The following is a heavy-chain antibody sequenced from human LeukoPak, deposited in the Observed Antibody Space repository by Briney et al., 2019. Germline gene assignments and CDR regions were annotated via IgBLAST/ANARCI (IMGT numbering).Heavy chain of an antibody. Sequence: SETLSHTCTVSGGSISSYYWSWIRQPPGKGLEWIGYIYYSGSTNYNPSLKSRVTISVDTSKNQFSLKLSSVTAADTAVYYCAREREMATSYWYFDLWGRGTLVTVSS. CDR1: GGSISSYY. D-gene: IGHD5-24*01. J-gene: IGHJ2*01. CDR3: AREREMATSYWYFDL. CDR2: IYYSGST. V-gene: IGHV4-59*01.